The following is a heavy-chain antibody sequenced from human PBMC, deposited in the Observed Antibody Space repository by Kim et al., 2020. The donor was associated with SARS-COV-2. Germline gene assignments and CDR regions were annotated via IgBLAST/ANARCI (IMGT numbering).Heavy chain of an antibody. J-gene: IGHJ4*02. Sequence: SETLSLTCSVSGGSISTSNHYWGWIRQSPGKGLEWIGSIYYSGSTYYNPSLKSRLIMSVDTSMNQFSLKLSSVTAADTAVYYCARDPYGGYGVIDHWGQGTLVTVSS. CDR3: ARDPYGGYGVIDH. CDR1: GGSISTSNHY. D-gene: IGHD5-12*01. V-gene: IGHV4-39*07. CDR2: IYYSGST.